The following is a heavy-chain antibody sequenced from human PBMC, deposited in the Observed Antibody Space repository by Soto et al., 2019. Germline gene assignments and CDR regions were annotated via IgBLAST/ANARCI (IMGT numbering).Heavy chain of an antibody. CDR2: MNPNSGNT. D-gene: IGHD3-10*01. CDR1: GDTFPSYY. Sequence: GASVKVSCKASGDTFPSYYINWVRQATGQGLEWMGWMNPNSGNTGYAQKFQGRVTMTRNTSISTAYMELSSLRSEDTAVYYCAREHYGNSAWFDPWGQGTLVTVS. CDR3: AREHYGNSAWFDP. V-gene: IGHV1-8*01. J-gene: IGHJ5*02.